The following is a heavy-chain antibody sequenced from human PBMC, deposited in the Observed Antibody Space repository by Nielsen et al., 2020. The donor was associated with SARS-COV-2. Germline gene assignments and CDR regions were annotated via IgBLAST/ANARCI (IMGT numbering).Heavy chain of an antibody. J-gene: IGHJ6*02. CDR2: INWNGGST. CDR1: GFTFDDYG. Sequence: GESLKISCAASGFTFDDYGMSWVRQAPGKGLEWVSGINWNGGSTGYADSVKGRFTISRDNAKNSLYLQMNGLRAEDTALYHCARIRWSDYYYGMDVWGQGTTVTVSS. D-gene: IGHD4-23*01. V-gene: IGHV3-20*01. CDR3: ARIRWSDYYYGMDV.